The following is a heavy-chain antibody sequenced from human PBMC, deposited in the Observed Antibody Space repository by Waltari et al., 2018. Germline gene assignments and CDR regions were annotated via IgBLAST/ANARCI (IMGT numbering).Heavy chain of an antibody. Sequence: DVQLVQSGAEVKKPGESLNISCKASGYSFTSHWIGWVRQMPGKGLEWMGIIYPGDSDTRYSPSCQGQVTISADMSINTAYLQWSRLEPSDTAMYYCARSTDSSGYYDLFDYWGQGTLVTVSS. CDR2: IYPGDSDT. CDR1: GYSFTSHW. V-gene: IGHV5-51*01. D-gene: IGHD3-22*01. J-gene: IGHJ4*02. CDR3: ARSTDSSGYYDLFDY.